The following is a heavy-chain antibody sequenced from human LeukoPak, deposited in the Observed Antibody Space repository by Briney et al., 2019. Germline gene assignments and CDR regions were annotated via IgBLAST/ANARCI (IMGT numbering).Heavy chain of an antibody. CDR3: ARSSGYMSY. V-gene: IGHV4-38-2*02. D-gene: IGHD3-22*01. J-gene: IGHJ4*02. CDR1: HYSISSNYY. Sequence: NPSETLSLTCTVSHYSISSNYYWGWIRQPPGKGLEWIGSIYHSGSTYYNPSLKSRVTISVDTSKNQFSLKLTSVTAADTAVYYCARSSGYMSYWGQGTLVTVSP. CDR2: IYHSGST.